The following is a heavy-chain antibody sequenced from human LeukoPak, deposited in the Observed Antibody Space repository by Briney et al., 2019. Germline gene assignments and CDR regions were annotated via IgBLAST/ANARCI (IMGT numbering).Heavy chain of an antibody. CDR1: GASISTYY. V-gene: IGHV4-59*01. J-gene: IGHJ4*02. D-gene: IGHD3-22*01. Sequence: SETLSLTCTVSGASISTYYWSWIRQPPGKGLEWIGYIYHTGSTNYNPSLKSRVTISVGTSKNQFSLKLTSVTAADTAVYYCARSWDSSGYFNYWGQGTLVTVSS. CDR2: IYHTGST. CDR3: ARSWDSSGYFNY.